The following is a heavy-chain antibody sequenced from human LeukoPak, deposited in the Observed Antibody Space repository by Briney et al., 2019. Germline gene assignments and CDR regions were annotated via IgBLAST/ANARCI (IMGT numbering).Heavy chain of an antibody. CDR1: GGSISSHGYY. CDR2: IYYSGST. D-gene: IGHD2-15*01. V-gene: IGHV4-39*07. CDR3: ARDIKCSGGSCALNWFDP. J-gene: IGHJ5*02. Sequence: PSETLSLTCTVSGGSISSHGYYWGWIRQPPGKGLEWIGTIYYSGSTYYNPSLKSRVTISVDTSKNQFSLKLSSVTAADTAEYYCARDIKCSGGSCALNWFDPWGQGTLVTVSS.